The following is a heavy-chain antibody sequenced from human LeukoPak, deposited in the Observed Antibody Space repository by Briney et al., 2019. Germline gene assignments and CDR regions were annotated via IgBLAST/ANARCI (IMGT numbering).Heavy chain of an antibody. CDR3: ARGEY. J-gene: IGHJ4*02. Sequence: QPGGSLRLSCAASGFAFSDYWRSWVRQAPGKGLEWLANINQDGSQKYYVDSVRGRFTISRDNAKNSLHLQMSRLRAEDTAVYYCARGEYWGQGTLVTVSS. CDR2: INQDGSQK. CDR1: GFAFSDYW. V-gene: IGHV3-7*01.